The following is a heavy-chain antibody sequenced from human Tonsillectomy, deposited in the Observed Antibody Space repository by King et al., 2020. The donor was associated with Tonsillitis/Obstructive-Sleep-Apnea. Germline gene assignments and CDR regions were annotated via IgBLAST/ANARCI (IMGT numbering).Heavy chain of an antibody. CDR2: IWYDGSKK. Sequence: VQLVESGGSVVQPGRSLRLSCAASGFTFSRYVMHWVRQAPGKGLEWVAVIWYDGSKKYYADSVKGRFTISRDNSKNTLYLQMNSLRAEETSVYYCARDRSMWEPVLYFDYWGQGTLVTVSS. D-gene: IGHD1-14*01. V-gene: IGHV3-33*01. CDR1: GFTFSRYV. CDR3: ARDRSMWEPVLYFDY. J-gene: IGHJ4*02.